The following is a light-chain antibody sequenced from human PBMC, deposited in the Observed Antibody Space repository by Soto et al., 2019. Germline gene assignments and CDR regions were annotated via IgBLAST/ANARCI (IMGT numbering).Light chain of an antibody. V-gene: IGKV1-9*01. Sequence: DIKMNQSPSTLAASAGDRVTITCRASQGISSYLAWYQQKPGKAPKLLIYAASTLQSGVPSRFSGSGSGTDFTLTISSLQPEDFATYYCQQLNSYPITFGQGTLLEIK. CDR1: QGISSY. J-gene: IGKJ5*01. CDR2: AAS. CDR3: QQLNSYPIT.